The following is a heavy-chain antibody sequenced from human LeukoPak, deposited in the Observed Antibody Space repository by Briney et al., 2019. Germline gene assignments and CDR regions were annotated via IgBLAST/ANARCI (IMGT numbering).Heavy chain of an antibody. CDR3: ARVITMVRERWFDP. Sequence: PSETLSLTCAVSGGSISRSYWWKWVRQPPGKGLEWIGENYHSWSTNYNPSLNSRVTISVDKSKNQLSLELSSMTATDTAVYYCARVITMVRERWFDPWGQGILVTVSS. J-gene: IGHJ5*02. V-gene: IGHV4-4*02. CDR1: GGSISRSYW. CDR2: NYHSWST. D-gene: IGHD3-10*01.